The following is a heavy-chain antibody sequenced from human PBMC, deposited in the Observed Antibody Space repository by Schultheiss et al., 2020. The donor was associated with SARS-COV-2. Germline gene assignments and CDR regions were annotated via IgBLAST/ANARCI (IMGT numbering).Heavy chain of an antibody. J-gene: IGHJ4*02. CDR2: INHSGST. CDR1: GGSFSGYD. Sequence: SETLSLTCAVYGGSFSGYDWSWIRQPPGKGLEWIGEINHSGSTNYNPSLKSRVTISADTSKNQFSLKLSSVTAADTAVYYCARERGGLVDYWGQGTLVTVSS. CDR3: ARERGGLVDY. D-gene: IGHD3-16*01. V-gene: IGHV4-34*01.